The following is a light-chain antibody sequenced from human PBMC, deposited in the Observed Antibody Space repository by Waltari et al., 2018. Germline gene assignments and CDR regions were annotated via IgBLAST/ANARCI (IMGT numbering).Light chain of an antibody. V-gene: IGKV3-11*01. J-gene: IGKJ5*01. CDR1: QSVSSS. Sequence: EIVLTQSPATLSLSPGEIATLACRASQSVSSSLAWYQQKPGQAPRLLIYEASNRATGIPPRFSGSGSGTDFSLTISSLEPEDSAVYYCQQRSNWPITFGQGTRLEIK. CDR2: EAS. CDR3: QQRSNWPIT.